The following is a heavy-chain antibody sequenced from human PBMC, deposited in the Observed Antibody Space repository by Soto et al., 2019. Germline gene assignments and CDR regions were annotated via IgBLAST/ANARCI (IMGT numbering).Heavy chain of an antibody. CDR3: AKEVTTFSPFFGY. CDR1: GFTFSTYG. J-gene: IGHJ4*02. Sequence: GGSLRLSCAASGFTFSTYGMHWVRQAPGKGLEWVSAISGSGGSTYYADSVKGRFTISRDNSKNTLYLQMNSPRAEDTAVYYCAKEVTTFSPFFGYWGQGTLVTVSS. D-gene: IGHD4-17*01. V-gene: IGHV3-23*01. CDR2: ISGSGGST.